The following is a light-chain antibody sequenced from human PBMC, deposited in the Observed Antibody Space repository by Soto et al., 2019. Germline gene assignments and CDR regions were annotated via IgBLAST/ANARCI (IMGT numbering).Light chain of an antibody. J-gene: IGKJ4*01. CDR2: AAS. CDR3: QQCNSFPRT. CDR1: QGITSW. Sequence: DIQMTQSPSSVSASVGDRVTITCRASQGITSWLAWYQQKPRKDPKLLIYAASSLQRGVPSRFSGGASRAYFTLTITSLQPEDFATYYCQQCNSFPRTFGGGTKVEIK. V-gene: IGKV1-12*01.